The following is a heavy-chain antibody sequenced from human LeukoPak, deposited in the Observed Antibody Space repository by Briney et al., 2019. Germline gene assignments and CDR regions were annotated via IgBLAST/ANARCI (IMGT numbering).Heavy chain of an antibody. CDR3: AREAYYYGSGSYSVYFDY. V-gene: IGHV4-34*01. D-gene: IGHD3-10*01. CDR2: IYHSGNT. Sequence: SETLSLTCAVYGGSFSGYYWGWIRQPPGKGLEWIGTIYHSGNTYYNPSLKSRVTISVDTSKNQFSLKLSSVTAADTAVYYCAREAYYYGSGSYSVYFDYWGQGTLVTVSS. J-gene: IGHJ4*02. CDR1: GGSFSGYY.